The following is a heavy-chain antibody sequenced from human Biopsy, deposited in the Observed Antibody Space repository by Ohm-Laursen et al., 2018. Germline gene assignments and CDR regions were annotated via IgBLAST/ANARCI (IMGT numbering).Heavy chain of an antibody. J-gene: IGHJ4*02. V-gene: IGHV4-59*07. CDR1: GGSISGYY. CDR2: IWSSGTT. CDR3: ARVVGAATGFDQ. Sequence: SDTLSLTCCISGGSISGYYWNWIRQSPGKGLEWIGYIWSSGTTDYNPSLQSRVSMSLELSTDQFSLKVDSVTAADTAVYYCARVVGAATGFDQWGQGTLVTVSS. D-gene: IGHD1-26*01.